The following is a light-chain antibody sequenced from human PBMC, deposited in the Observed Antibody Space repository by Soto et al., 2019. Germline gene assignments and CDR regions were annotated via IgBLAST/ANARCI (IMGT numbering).Light chain of an antibody. CDR3: QQYGTSPMYT. CDR1: QIVGTTY. J-gene: IGKJ2*01. V-gene: IGKV3-20*01. CDR2: DSS. Sequence: EIVLTQSPGPLSLPPGGRATLSCRASQIVGTTYLAWYQQNPGQAPRLLIYDSSNKAPGIPDKFSGSGSETDFTLTISRLEPEDFAVYYCQQYGTSPMYTFGQGTKLEIK.